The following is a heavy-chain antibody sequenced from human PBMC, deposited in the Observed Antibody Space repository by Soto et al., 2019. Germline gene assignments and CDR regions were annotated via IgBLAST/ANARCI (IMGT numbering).Heavy chain of an antibody. J-gene: IGHJ6*02. Sequence: VPLVQSGAEVKKPGASVKVYCKASGYTFTSYGISWVRQAPGQGREWMGWISAYNGNTNYAQKLQGRVTMTTDTSTSTAYMELRSLRSDDTAVYYCASYIAAAAHYYYGMDVWGQGTTVTVSS. CDR1: GYTFTSYG. CDR3: ASYIAAAAHYYYGMDV. CDR2: ISAYNGNT. V-gene: IGHV1-18*01. D-gene: IGHD6-13*01.